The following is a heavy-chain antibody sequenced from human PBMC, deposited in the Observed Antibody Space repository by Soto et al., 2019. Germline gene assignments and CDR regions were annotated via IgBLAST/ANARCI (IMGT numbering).Heavy chain of an antibody. Sequence: PGGSLRLSCAASGFTFSSYWMSWVRQAPGKGLEWVANIKQDGSEKYYVDSVKGRFTISRDNAKNTLSLQMNSLRAEDTAMYYCATDKSSSPFDYWGPGTLVTVSS. CDR1: GFTFSSYW. CDR2: IKQDGSEK. D-gene: IGHD2-2*01. V-gene: IGHV3-7*01. CDR3: ATDKSSSPFDY. J-gene: IGHJ4*02.